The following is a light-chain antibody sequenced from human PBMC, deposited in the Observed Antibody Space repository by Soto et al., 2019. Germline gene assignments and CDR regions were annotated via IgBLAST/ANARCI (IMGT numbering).Light chain of an antibody. Sequence: QPVLTQSPSASASLGASVKLTCTLNSGHTTYIIAWHQQQPGKGPRFLMNVNSDGSHTKGDGIPDRFSGSSSGAERYLTISSLQSEDEADYYCQTWGTDIYVVFGGGTKVTVL. CDR2: VNSDGSH. V-gene: IGLV4-69*01. CDR3: QTWGTDIYVV. CDR1: SGHTTYI. J-gene: IGLJ2*01.